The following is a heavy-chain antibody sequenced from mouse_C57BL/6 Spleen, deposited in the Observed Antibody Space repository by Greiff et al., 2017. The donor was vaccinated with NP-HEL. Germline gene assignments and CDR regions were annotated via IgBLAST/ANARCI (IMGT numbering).Heavy chain of an antibody. D-gene: IGHD2-4*01. Sequence: QVQLQQPGAELVMPGASVKLSCKASGYTFTSYWMHWVKQRPGQGLEWIGEIDPSDSDTNYNQKFKGKSTLTVDKSSSTAYMQLSSLTSEDSAVYYCARRGSTRITTPYYFDYWGQGTTLTVSS. J-gene: IGHJ2*01. CDR2: IDPSDSDT. CDR1: GYTFTSYW. V-gene: IGHV1-69*01. CDR3: ARRGSTRITTPYYFDY.